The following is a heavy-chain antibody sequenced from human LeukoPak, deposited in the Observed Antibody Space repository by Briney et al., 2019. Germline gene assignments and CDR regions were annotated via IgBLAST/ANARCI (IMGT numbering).Heavy chain of an antibody. J-gene: IGHJ5*02. Sequence: SETLSLTCTVSGGSISSGGYYWSWIRQHPGKGLEWIGYIYYSGSTYYNPSLKSRVTISVDTSKNQFSLKLSSVTAADTAVYYCARGGFDWLLPSPSWFDPWGQGTLVTVSS. CDR3: ARGGFDWLLPSPSWFDP. CDR1: GGSISSGGYY. V-gene: IGHV4-31*03. D-gene: IGHD3-9*01. CDR2: IYYSGST.